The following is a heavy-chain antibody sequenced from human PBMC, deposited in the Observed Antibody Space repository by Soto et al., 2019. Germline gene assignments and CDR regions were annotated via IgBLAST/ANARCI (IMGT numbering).Heavy chain of an antibody. CDR2: TYYRSKWYN. D-gene: IGHD6-19*01. J-gene: IGHJ4*02. Sequence: PSQTLSLICAISGDSVSSKSAGWNWIRQSPSRGLEWLGRTYYRSKWYNEYAVSVKGRITINPDTSKNQFSLQLNSVTPDDTALYYCARAGQWLFDYWGQGTLVTSPQ. CDR1: GDSVSSKSAG. CDR3: ARAGQWLFDY. V-gene: IGHV6-1*01.